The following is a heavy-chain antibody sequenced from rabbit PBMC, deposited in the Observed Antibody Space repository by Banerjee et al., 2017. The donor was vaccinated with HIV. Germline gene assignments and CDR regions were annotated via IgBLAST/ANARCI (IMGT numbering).Heavy chain of an antibody. J-gene: IGHJ4*01. CDR2: IYTGDGNT. CDR1: GFSFTNKYV. D-gene: IGHD4-1*01. Sequence: QSLEESGGGLVQPEGSLTLTCTASGFSFTNKYVMCWVRQAPGKGLEWIGCIYTGDGNTYYANWAKGRFTISKTSSTTVTLQMTSLTAADTATYFCARGDISSGWDLWGPGTLVTVS. V-gene: IGHV1S40*01. CDR3: ARGDISSGWDL.